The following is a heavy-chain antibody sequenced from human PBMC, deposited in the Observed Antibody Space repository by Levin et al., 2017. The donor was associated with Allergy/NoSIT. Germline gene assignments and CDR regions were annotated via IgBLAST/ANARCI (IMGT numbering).Heavy chain of an antibody. D-gene: IGHD2-2*01. V-gene: IGHV4-39*02. Sequence: SETLSLTCTVSGGSISSSSYYWGWIRQPPGKGLEWIGNIYNSGSTYYNPSLKSRVTISVDTSKNQFSLKLSSVTAADAAVYDCARDQGYCTSSSCHRMAFDIWGQGTVVTVSS. J-gene: IGHJ3*02. CDR3: ARDQGYCTSSSCHRMAFDI. CDR1: GGSISSSSYY. CDR2: IYNSGST.